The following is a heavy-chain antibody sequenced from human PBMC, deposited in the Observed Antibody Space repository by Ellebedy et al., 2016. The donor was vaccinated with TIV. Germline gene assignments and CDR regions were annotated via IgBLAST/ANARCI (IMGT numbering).Heavy chain of an antibody. CDR3: AHDYGDL. J-gene: IGHJ2*01. CDR2: TIPIFDTP. D-gene: IGHD4-17*01. CDR1: GGSFCSFA. V-gene: IGHV1-69*13. Sequence: ASVKVSXKASGGSFCSFAISWVRQAPGQGLEWMGGTIPIFDTPNYAQSFQGRLTITADESTSTAYMELNSLTSDDTAIYYCAHDYGDLWGRGTLITVSS.